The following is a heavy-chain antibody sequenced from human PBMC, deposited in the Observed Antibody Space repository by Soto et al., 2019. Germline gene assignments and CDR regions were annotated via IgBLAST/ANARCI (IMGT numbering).Heavy chain of an antibody. CDR1: GGSISSYY. J-gene: IGHJ4*02. D-gene: IGHD2-2*01. CDR3: ACHYCSSTSCFYD. CDR2: IYYSGST. Sequence: PSETLSLTCTVSGGSISSYYWSWIRQPPGKGLEWIGYIYYSGSTNYNPSLKSRVTISVDTSKNQFSLKLSSVTAADTAVYYCACHYCSSTSCFYDWGQGSLVPVSS. V-gene: IGHV4-59*01.